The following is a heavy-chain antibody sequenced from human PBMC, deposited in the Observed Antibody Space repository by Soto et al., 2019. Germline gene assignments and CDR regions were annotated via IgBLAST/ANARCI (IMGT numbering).Heavy chain of an antibody. J-gene: IGHJ4*02. CDR1: GFIFSSYG. D-gene: IGHD3-3*01. CDR2: IRYDGSKT. V-gene: IGHV3-33*01. CDR3: ASVKQGRGGYDSPFDY. Sequence: QVQLVESGGGVVQPGGSLRLSCAPSGFIFSSYGMHWVRQAPGKGLEWVAVIRYDGSKTYYEDSVKGRFTISRDNSKYTLYLQMNSLRAEDTAVSSCASVKQGRGGYDSPFDYWGQGTLVTVAS.